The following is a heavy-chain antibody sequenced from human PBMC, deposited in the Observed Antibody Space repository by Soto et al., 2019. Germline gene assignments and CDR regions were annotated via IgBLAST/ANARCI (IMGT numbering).Heavy chain of an antibody. V-gene: IGHV1-69*13. J-gene: IGHJ4*02. Sequence: GASVKVSCKASGGTFSSYAISWVRQAPVQGLEWMGGIIPIFGTANYAQKFQGRVTITADESTSTAYMELSSLRSEDTAVYYCARTYNWNYYVAHKYYFDYWGQGTLVTVSS. CDR1: GGTFSSYA. D-gene: IGHD1-7*01. CDR3: ARTYNWNYYVAHKYYFDY. CDR2: IIPIFGTA.